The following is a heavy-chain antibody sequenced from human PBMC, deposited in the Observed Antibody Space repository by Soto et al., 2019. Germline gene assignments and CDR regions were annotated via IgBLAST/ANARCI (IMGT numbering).Heavy chain of an antibody. V-gene: IGHV1-69*02. CDR1: GDTFNFYS. CDR3: ASSYGSGYRAFDS. CDR2: VNPIVSMS. D-gene: IGHD3-10*01. Sequence: QVQLVQSGAEVKRPGSSVKVSCKASGDTFNFYSINWVRQAPGLGLEWMGRVNPIVSMSNYAQKFQGRVTMTADKXTSTAYMELSSLRSEETAIYYCASSYGSGYRAFDSWGQGALVTVSS. J-gene: IGHJ4*02.